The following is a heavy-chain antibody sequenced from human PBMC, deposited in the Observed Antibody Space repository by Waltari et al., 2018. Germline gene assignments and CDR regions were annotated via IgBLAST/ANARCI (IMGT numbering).Heavy chain of an antibody. CDR3: AKSRGYSYGLAYYYGMDV. CDR1: GFTFSSYG. CDR2: ISYDGSNK. Sequence: QVQLVESGGGVVQPGRSLRLSCAASGFTFSSYGMHWVRQAPGQWLEWVAVISYDGSNKYYADSVKGRFTISRDNSKNTLYLQMNSLRAEDTAVYYCAKSRGYSYGLAYYYGMDVWGQGTTVTVSS. V-gene: IGHV3-30*18. J-gene: IGHJ6*02. D-gene: IGHD5-18*01.